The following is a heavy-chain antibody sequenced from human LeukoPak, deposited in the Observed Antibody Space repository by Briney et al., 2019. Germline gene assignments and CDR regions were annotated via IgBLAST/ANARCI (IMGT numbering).Heavy chain of an antibody. Sequence: SETLSLTCAVSGYSISSGYYWSWIRQPPGKGLEWIGYIYYSGSTNYNPSLKSRVTISVDTSKNQFSLKLSSVTAADTAVYYCARDRGLGVDWFDPWGQGTLVTVSS. CDR1: GYSISSGYY. V-gene: IGHV4-61*01. J-gene: IGHJ5*02. CDR3: ARDRGLGVDWFDP. CDR2: IYYSGST. D-gene: IGHD3-16*01.